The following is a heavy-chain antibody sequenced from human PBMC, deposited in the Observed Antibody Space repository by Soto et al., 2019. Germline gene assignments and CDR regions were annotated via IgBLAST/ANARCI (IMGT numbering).Heavy chain of an antibody. D-gene: IGHD3-3*01. CDR2: ISAYNGNT. V-gene: IGHV1-18*04. CDR3: ARGTSDYDFWSGNNWFDP. Sequence: ASVKVSCKASRYTFTSYGISWVRQAPGQGLEWMGWISAYNGNTNYAQKLQGRVTMTTDTSTSTAYMELRSLRSDDTAVYYCARGTSDYDFWSGNNWFDPWGQGTLVTVSS. J-gene: IGHJ5*02. CDR1: RYTFTSYG.